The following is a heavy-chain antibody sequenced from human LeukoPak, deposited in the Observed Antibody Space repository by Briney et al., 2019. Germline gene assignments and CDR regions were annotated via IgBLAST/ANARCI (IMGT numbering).Heavy chain of an antibody. Sequence: ASVKVSCKASGYTFTSYGISWVRQAPGQGLEWMGWISACNGNTNYAQKLQGRVTMTTDTSTSTAYMALRSLRSDDTAVYYCARELRVGYCSSTSCLTPYNWFDPWGQGTLVTVSS. D-gene: IGHD2-2*01. J-gene: IGHJ5*02. CDR1: GYTFTSYG. CDR3: ARELRVGYCSSTSCLTPYNWFDP. CDR2: ISACNGNT. V-gene: IGHV1-18*01.